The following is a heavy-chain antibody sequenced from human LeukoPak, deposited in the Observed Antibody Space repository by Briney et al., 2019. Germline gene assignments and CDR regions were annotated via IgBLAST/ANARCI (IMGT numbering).Heavy chain of an antibody. J-gene: IGHJ4*02. CDR3: ARRGTGLHFDY. D-gene: IGHD1-1*01. CDR2: IYSSGRT. V-gene: IGHV4-59*01. Sequence: PSETLSLTCTVSGGSISSYYWTWMRQPPGKGLEWIGYIYSSGRTNYNPSLKSRVTISIDTSKNQFSLKLSSVTAADTAVYYCARRGTGLHFDYWGQGTLVTVSS. CDR1: GGSISSYY.